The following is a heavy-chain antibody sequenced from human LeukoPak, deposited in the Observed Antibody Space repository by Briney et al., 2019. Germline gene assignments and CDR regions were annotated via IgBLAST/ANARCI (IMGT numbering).Heavy chain of an antibody. V-gene: IGHV3-21*04. D-gene: IGHD3-16*01. CDR2: ISSSSSYI. Sequence: GGSLRLSCAASGFTFSSYSMSWVRQAPGKGLEWVSSISSSSSYIYYADSVKGRFTISRDNAKNSLYLQMNSLRAEDTAVYYCARDLGRVTVYSMDVWGKGPTVTVSS. CDR1: GFTFSSYS. J-gene: IGHJ6*03. CDR3: ARDLGRVTVYSMDV.